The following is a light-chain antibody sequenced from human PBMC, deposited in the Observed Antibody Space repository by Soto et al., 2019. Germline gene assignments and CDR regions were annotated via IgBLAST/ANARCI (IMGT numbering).Light chain of an antibody. CDR2: GAT. J-gene: IGKJ1*01. CDR3: QQCCSQSWT. V-gene: IGKV3-20*01. Sequence: EIVLTQSPGTLSLSPGETATLSCRASQSVKSDYLAWYQQKSGQPPRLLIFGATIRATAIPDRFSGSGSGADFALTISRLEPDDFAVYYCQQCCSQSWTFGHGTTVEI. CDR1: QSVKSDY.